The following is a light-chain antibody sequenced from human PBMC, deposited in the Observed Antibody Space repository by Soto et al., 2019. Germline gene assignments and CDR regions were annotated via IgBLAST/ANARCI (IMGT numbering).Light chain of an antibody. J-gene: IGKJ3*01. Sequence: ENVLTQSPATLSLSPGERATLSCRASHTINSDLAWYQQRPGQPPRLLIYDASFRAAGCPTRFSGSGSGTDFTLTISNLEPEDFAVYYCQQRTNWLFTFGPGTTVDV. CDR2: DAS. V-gene: IGKV3-11*01. CDR1: HTINSD. CDR3: QQRTNWLFT.